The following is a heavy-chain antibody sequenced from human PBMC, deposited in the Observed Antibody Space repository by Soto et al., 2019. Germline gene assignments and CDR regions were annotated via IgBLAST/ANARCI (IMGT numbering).Heavy chain of an antibody. Sequence: QVQLQESGPGLVKPSQTLSLTCTVSGGSISSGGYYWSWIRQHPGKGLEWIGYIYYSGSTYYNPSLKSRVTISVDTSKNQFSLKLSSVTAAETAVYYCARARTVVAATLKGSIWFDPWGQGTLVTVSS. V-gene: IGHV4-31*03. D-gene: IGHD2-15*01. CDR1: GGSISSGGYY. J-gene: IGHJ5*02. CDR2: IYYSGST. CDR3: ARARTVVAATLKGSIWFDP.